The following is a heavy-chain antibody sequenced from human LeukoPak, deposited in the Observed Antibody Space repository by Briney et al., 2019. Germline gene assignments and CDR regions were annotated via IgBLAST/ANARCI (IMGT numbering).Heavy chain of an antibody. Sequence: GGSLRLSCAASGFTFSSYDMHWVRQATGKGLEWVSAIGTAGDTYYPGSVKGRFTISRDNARNSLYLQMNSLRAEDTAVYYCARDFHYYYYYGMDVWGQGTTVTVSS. CDR3: ARDFHYYYYYGMDV. CDR1: GFTFSSYD. CDR2: IGTAGDT. V-gene: IGHV3-13*01. J-gene: IGHJ6*02.